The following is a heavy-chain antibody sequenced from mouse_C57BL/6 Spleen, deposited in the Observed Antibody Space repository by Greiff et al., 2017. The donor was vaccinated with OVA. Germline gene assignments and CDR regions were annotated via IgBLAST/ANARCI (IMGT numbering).Heavy chain of an antibody. Sequence: EVQLQQSGGGLVQPGGSLSLSCAASGFTFTDYYMSWVRQPPGKALEWLGFIRNKANGYTTEYSASVKGRFTISRDNSQSILYLQMNALRAEDSATYYCARYNWEYYFDYWGQGTTLTVSS. V-gene: IGHV7-3*01. CDR3: ARYNWEYYFDY. CDR2: IRNKANGYTT. J-gene: IGHJ2*01. D-gene: IGHD4-1*01. CDR1: GFTFTDYY.